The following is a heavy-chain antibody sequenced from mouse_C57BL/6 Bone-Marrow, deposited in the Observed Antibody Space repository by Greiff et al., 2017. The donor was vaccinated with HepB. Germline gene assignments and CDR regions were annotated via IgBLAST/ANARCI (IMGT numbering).Heavy chain of an antibody. V-gene: IGHV5-12*01. Sequence: EVKVVESGGGLVQPGGSLKISCAASGFTFSDYYMYWVRQTPEKRLEWVAYISNGCGSTYYPDTVKGRFTISRDNAKNTTYLQMSRLQSEDTAVYYCGRTDYENDAQYAMDYWGQGTSVTVSS. J-gene: IGHJ4*01. D-gene: IGHD2-4*01. CDR3: GRTDYENDAQYAMDY. CDR2: ISNGCGST. CDR1: GFTFSDYY.